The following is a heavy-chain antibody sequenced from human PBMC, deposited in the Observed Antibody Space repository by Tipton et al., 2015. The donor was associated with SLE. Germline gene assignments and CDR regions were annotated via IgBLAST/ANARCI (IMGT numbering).Heavy chain of an antibody. J-gene: IGHJ6*02. CDR3: ARQLATVTDAGGMDV. D-gene: IGHD4-17*01. CDR1: GGSIRSYY. CDR2: IYYSGST. Sequence: LRLSCTVSGGSIRSYYWSWIRQPPGKGLEWIGYIYYSGSTNYNPSLKSRVTISVDTSKNHFSLKLSSVTAADTAVYYCARQLATVTDAGGMDVWGQGTTVTVSS. V-gene: IGHV4-59*08.